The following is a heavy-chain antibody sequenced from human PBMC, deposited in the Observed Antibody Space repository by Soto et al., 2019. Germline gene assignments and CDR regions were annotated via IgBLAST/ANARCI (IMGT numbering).Heavy chain of an antibody. Sequence: LKISWKGSGYSFTNYWIACVRQMPGKGLASMAIVYTRDSTTRYSPSFQGQVTISPDKSISTAYLQRNSLKASHIALHSFARHGVCGDHSSNYSVPWGQETLVAASS. CDR3: ARHGVCGDHSSNYSVP. V-gene: IGHV5-51*01. J-gene: IGHJ5*02. CDR1: GYSFTNYW. D-gene: IGHD2-15*01. CDR2: VYTRDSTT.